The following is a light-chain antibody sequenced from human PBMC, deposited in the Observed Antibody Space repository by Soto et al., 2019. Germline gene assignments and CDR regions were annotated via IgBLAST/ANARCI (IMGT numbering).Light chain of an antibody. V-gene: IGLV2-14*01. Sequence: QSALTQPASVSGSPGQSIAISCTGTTSDIGGYDYVSWYQQHPGKAPKLLIYAVSYRPSGVSTRFSGSKSGNTASLTISGLQAEDEADYYCNSYTSSDTRVFGTGTKVTVL. CDR2: AVS. CDR1: TSDIGGYDY. CDR3: NSYTSSDTRV. J-gene: IGLJ1*01.